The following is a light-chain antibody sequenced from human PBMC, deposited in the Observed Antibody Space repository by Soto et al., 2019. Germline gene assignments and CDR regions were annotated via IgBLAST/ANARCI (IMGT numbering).Light chain of an antibody. J-gene: IGLJ1*01. Sequence: DLTQPASVSGSPGQSISISCTGTSSDVGGYNYVSWYQQHPGQAPRLMIYEVTNRPSGVSNRFSGSKSGNTASLTISGLQAEDEADYYCSSYTSSSTTYVFGTGTKLTVL. CDR1: SSDVGGYNY. V-gene: IGLV2-14*01. CDR3: SSYTSSSTTYV. CDR2: EVT.